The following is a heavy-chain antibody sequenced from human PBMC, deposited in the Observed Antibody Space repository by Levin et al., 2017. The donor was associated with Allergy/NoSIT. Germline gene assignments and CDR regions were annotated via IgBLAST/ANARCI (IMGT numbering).Heavy chain of an antibody. V-gene: IGHV3-30*04. D-gene: IGHD2-21*01. J-gene: IGHJ6*02. CDR1: GFTFSSYA. CDR2: ISSNGYNT. CDR3: ARACDAGNYYYGMGV. Sequence: SCAASGFTFSSYAMHWVRQAPGKGLEWVAVISSNGYNTYYADSVKGRFTISRDNFKNTLFLQMNSLRPEDTAVYYCARACDAGNYYYGMGVWGQGTTVTVSS.